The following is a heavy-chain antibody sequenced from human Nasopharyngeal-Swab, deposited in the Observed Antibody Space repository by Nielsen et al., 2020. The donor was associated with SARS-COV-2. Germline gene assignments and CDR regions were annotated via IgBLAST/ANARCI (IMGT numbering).Heavy chain of an antibody. Sequence: GSLRLSCTVSGGSISSYYWSWIRQPPGKGLEWIGYIYYSGSTNYNPSLKSRVTISVDTSKNQFSLKLSSVTAADTAVYYCAREENGDYYGMDVWGQGTTVTVSS. V-gene: IGHV4-59*12. CDR2: IYYSGST. J-gene: IGHJ6*02. D-gene: IGHD4-17*01. CDR3: AREENGDYYGMDV. CDR1: GGSISSYY.